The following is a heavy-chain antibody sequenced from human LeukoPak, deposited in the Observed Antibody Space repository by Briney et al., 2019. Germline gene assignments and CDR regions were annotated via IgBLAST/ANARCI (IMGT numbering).Heavy chain of an antibody. Sequence: AGGSLRLSCAASGFTFSGSDMHWVRQASGKGLEWVGRIRSKANTYVTEYAASVEGRLTISRDDSKNTAYLQMNSLKTEDTAVYYCVRRMGGGNYYGLDVWGQGTTVTVSS. V-gene: IGHV3-73*01. J-gene: IGHJ6*02. D-gene: IGHD5-24*01. CDR1: GFTFSGSD. CDR2: IRSKANTYVT. CDR3: VRRMGGGNYYGLDV.